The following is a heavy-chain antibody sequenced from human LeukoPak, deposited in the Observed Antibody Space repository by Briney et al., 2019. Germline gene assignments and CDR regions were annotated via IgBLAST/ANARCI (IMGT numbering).Heavy chain of an antibody. CDR1: GFTFSSYG. D-gene: IGHD2-15*01. V-gene: IGHV3-30*02. CDR2: IRYDGSNK. Sequence: GGSLRLSCAASGFTFSSYGMHWVRQAPGKGLEWVAFIRYDGSNKYYADSVKGRFTISRDNSKNTLYLQMNSLRAEDTAVYYCAKDRGSWNNWFDPWGQGTLVTVSS. J-gene: IGHJ5*02. CDR3: AKDRGSWNNWFDP.